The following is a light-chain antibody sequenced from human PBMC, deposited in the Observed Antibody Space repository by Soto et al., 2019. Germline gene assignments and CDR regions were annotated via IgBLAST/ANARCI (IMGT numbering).Light chain of an antibody. CDR1: SSDVGGYNY. V-gene: IGLV2-11*01. CDR3: CSYAGSYKYD. Sequence: QSALTHLASVSGSPGQSVTISCTGTSSDVGGYNYVSWYQQHPGKASKLMIYDVSKRPSGVPDRFSGSKSGNTASLTISGLQAEDEADYYCCSYAGSYKYDFGTGTKVTV. J-gene: IGLJ1*01. CDR2: DVS.